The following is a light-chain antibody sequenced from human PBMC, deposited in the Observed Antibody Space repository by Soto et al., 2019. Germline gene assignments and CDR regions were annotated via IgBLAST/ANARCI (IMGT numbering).Light chain of an antibody. CDR2: AAS. CDR3: QQLNIYPFT. Sequence: DIQLTQSPSFLSASVGVRVTLTCRASQVIARYLAWYQQKPGQAPKLLIYAASTLQSGVPARFSGSGSGTEFTLTISSLQREEFATYYCQQLNIYPFTFGGGSKVDIK. J-gene: IGKJ4*01. CDR1: QVIARY. V-gene: IGKV1-9*01.